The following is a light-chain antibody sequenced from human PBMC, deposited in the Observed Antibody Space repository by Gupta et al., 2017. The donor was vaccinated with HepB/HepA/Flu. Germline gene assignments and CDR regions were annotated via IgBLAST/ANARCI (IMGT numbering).Light chain of an antibody. CDR2: GAS. CDR1: QSVSSYS. J-gene: IGKJ1*01. CDR3: QQFDSSPWT. V-gene: IGKV3-20*01. Sequence: EIVLTLSSGTLSLSPGERATLSCRASQSVSSYSLAWSQQKPGQAPRLLIYGASSRATGIPDRFSGSGSGTDFTLTISRLEPEDFAVYYCQQFDSSPWTFGQGTKVEIK.